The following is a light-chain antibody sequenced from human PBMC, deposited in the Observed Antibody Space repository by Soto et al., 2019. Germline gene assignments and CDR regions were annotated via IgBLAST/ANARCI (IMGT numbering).Light chain of an antibody. V-gene: IGLV1-44*01. J-gene: IGLJ2*01. CDR3: AAWDDSLNGHLV. CDR2: AND. CDR1: TSNIGSHS. Sequence: QSVLTQPPSASGAPGQRVTISCSGSTSNIGSHSVNWYRQLPGTAPKVVMFANDERPSGVPDRISGSKSGTSASLVISGIQFEDEADYYCAAWDDSLNGHLVFGGGTKVTVL.